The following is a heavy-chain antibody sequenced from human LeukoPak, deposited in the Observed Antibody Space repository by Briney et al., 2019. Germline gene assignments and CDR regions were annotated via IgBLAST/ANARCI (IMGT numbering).Heavy chain of an antibody. V-gene: IGHV1-18*01. Sequence: ASVKVSCKASGYTFINNGFSWVRQAPGQGLEWMGWISAYNGNTNTAQKFQGRVTMTTDTSTSTAYMELRSLRSDDTAVYYCARDHQDLAASGLLYYWGQGTLVTVSS. CDR1: GYTFINNG. J-gene: IGHJ4*02. CDR3: ARDHQDLAASGLLYY. CDR2: ISAYNGNT. D-gene: IGHD6-13*01.